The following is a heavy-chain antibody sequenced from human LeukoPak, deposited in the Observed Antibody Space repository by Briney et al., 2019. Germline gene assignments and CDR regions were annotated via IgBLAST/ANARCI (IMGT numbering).Heavy chain of an antibody. CDR1: GYTFAIYA. Sequence: EASVKVSCKASGYTFAIYAMNWVRQAPGQGLEWMGWINTNTGYPTYAQGFTGRFVFSLDTSVNTAYLQISSLKAEDTAVYSCARDSSGWYGSYFDYWGQGTLVTVSS. J-gene: IGHJ4*02. CDR3: ARDSSGWYGSYFDY. D-gene: IGHD6-19*01. CDR2: INTNTGYP. V-gene: IGHV7-4-1*02.